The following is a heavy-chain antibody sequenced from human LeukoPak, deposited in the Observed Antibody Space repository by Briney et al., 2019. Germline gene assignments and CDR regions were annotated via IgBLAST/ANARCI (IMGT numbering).Heavy chain of an antibody. CDR1: GFTFSSHG. J-gene: IGHJ4*02. Sequence: PGGSLRLSCAASGFTFSSHGMSWVRQAPGKGLEWVSSISSNSNIYYADSVKGRFTISRDNAKNSLYLQMNSLRAEDTAVYYCAREESSSSGYYFDYWGQGALVTVSS. V-gene: IGHV3-21*01. CDR2: ISSNSNI. D-gene: IGHD6-6*01. CDR3: AREESSSSGYYFDY.